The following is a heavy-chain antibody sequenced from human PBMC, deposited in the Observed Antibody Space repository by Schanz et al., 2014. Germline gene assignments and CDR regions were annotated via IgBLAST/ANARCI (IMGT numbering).Heavy chain of an antibody. Sequence: QVQLVESGGGVVQPGRSLRLSCAGSGFSFSDYGMHWVRQAPGRGLEWVAVISYHGSERYYADSVKGRFTISRDNSKNTLYLQMNSLRTEDTAVHFCAKSYDTSGYSGFDYWGQGTLVTVSS. J-gene: IGHJ4*02. CDR1: GFSFSDYG. CDR3: AKSYDTSGYSGFDY. CDR2: ISYHGSER. V-gene: IGHV3-30*18. D-gene: IGHD3-22*01.